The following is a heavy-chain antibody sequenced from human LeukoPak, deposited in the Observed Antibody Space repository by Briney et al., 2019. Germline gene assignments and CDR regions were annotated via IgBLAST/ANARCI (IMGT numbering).Heavy chain of an antibody. J-gene: IGHJ4*02. CDR2: ISGDGGST. V-gene: IGHV3-43*02. CDR1: GFTFDDYA. Sequence: PGGSLRLSCAASGFTFDDYAMHWVRQAPGKGLEWVSLISGDGGSTYYADSVKGRFTISRDNSKNSLYLQMNSLRTEDTALYYCAKARYNWDDEGGLDYWGQGTLVTVSS. CDR3: AKARYNWDDEGGLDY. D-gene: IGHD1-1*01.